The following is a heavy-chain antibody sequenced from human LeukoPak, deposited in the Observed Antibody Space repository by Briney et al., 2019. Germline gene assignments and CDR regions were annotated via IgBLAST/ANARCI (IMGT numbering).Heavy chain of an antibody. CDR1: GYTFTGYF. V-gene: IGHV1-2*02. D-gene: IGHD5-18*01. CDR3: ARGGIQLWFLVDY. CDR2: INPNSGGT. Sequence: ASVKVSCKAPGYTFTGYFMHWVRRAPGQGLEWVGWINPNSGGTNYAQKFQGRVTMTRDTSISTAYMELSRLRSDDTAVYYCARGGIQLWFLVDYWGQGTLVTVSS. J-gene: IGHJ4*02.